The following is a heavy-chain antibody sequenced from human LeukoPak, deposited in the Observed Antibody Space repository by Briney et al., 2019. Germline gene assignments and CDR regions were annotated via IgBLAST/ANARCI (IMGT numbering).Heavy chain of an antibody. CDR2: ISGGST. J-gene: IGHJ4*02. D-gene: IGHD3-10*01. CDR3: AKKGYYASGSYFDY. V-gene: IGHV3-38-3*01. CDR1: GFTVSSNE. Sequence: GGSLRLSCAASGFTVSSNEMSWVRQAPGKGLEWVSSISGGSTYYADSVKGRFTIYRDNSKNTLYLQMNSLRPEDTAMYYCAKKGYYASGSYFDYWGQGTLVTVSS.